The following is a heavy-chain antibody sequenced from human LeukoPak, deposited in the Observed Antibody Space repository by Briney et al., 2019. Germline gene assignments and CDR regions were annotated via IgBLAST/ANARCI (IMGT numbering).Heavy chain of an antibody. J-gene: IGHJ4*01. V-gene: IGHV3-7*01. CDR1: GFTFSSYW. CDR2: IRQDGGEK. D-gene: IGHD1/OR15-1a*01. Sequence: EGSLRLSCAVSGFTFSSYWMNWVRQAPGKGLEWVASIRQDGGEKSYVDSVKGRFTISRDNTKNSLYLQINSLRAEDTAMYYCARDGTAPGLYFDLWGQGTLVTVSS. CDR3: ARDGTAPGLYFDL.